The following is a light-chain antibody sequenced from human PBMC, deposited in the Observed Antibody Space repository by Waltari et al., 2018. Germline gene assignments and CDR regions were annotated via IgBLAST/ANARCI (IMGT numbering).Light chain of an antibody. CDR2: DVS. CDR1: SSDVGGSNY. J-gene: IGLJ1*01. V-gene: IGLV2-11*01. Sequence: QSALTQPRSVSGSPGQSVAISCPGTSSDVGGSNYGPWYQQHPGQVPKVVIYDVSKRPSGVPDRFSGSKSGNTASLTISGLQADDEADYYCCSYAGSYIVFGAGTKVTVL. CDR3: CSYAGSYIV.